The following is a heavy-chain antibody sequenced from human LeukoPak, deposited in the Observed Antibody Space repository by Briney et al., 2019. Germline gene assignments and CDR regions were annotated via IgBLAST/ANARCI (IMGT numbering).Heavy chain of an antibody. J-gene: IGHJ5*02. D-gene: IGHD1-14*01. CDR1: GYTFTING. V-gene: IGHV1-18*04. CDR2: IIAYNGNT. CDR3: ARDLRYRPPLHNWFGP. Sequence: GASVKVSCKASGYTFTINGISWVREGPGQGLERVLWIIAYNGNTNYAQKLQGRDTMTTDTSTSTDYMEVRSLRSDGTAVYYCARDLRYRPPLHNWFGPWGKGTLVTVST.